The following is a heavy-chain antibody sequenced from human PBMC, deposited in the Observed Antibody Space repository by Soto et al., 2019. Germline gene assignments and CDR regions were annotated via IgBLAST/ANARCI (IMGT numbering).Heavy chain of an antibody. D-gene: IGHD2-15*01. CDR3: AKTESGYCSGGSCYNYYYMDV. CDR1: GFTFSSYA. J-gene: IGHJ6*03. V-gene: IGHV3-23*01. Sequence: GGSLRLSCAASGFTFSSYAMSWVRQAPGKGLEWVSAISGSGGSTYYADSVKGRFTISRDNSKNTLYLQMNSLRAEDTAVYYCAKTESGYCSGGSCYNYYYMDVWGKGTTVTVSS. CDR2: ISGSGGST.